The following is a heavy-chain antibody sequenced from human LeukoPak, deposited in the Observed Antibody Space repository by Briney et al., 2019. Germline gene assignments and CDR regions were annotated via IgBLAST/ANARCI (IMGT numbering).Heavy chain of an antibody. CDR1: GFTVSSNY. J-gene: IGHJ4*02. CDR3: ARAPLSAGLDY. CDR2: IYSGGST. V-gene: IGHV3-53*01. Sequence: PGGSLRLSCAASGFTVSSNYMSWVRQAPGKGLEWVSVIYSGGSTYYADSVKGRFTISRDNSKNTLYLQMNSLRAEDTAVYYCARAPLSAGLDYWGQGTLVTVSS. D-gene: IGHD6-19*01.